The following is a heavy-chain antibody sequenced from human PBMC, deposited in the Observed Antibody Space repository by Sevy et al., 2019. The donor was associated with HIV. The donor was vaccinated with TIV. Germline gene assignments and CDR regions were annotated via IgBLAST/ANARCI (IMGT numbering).Heavy chain of an antibody. CDR2: IWYDGSNK. CDR1: GFIFSNAW. CDR3: ARDRCGSSTSCFNWFDP. Sequence: GGSLRLSCAASGFIFSNAWMSWVRQAPGKGLEWVAVIWYDGSNKYYADSVKGRFTISRDNSKNTLYLQMNSLRAEDTAVYYCARDRCGSSTSCFNWFDPWGQGTLVTVSS. J-gene: IGHJ5*02. V-gene: IGHV3-33*08. D-gene: IGHD2-2*01.